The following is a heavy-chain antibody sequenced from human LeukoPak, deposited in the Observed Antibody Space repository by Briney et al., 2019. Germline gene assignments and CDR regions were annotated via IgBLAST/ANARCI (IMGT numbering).Heavy chain of an antibody. J-gene: IGHJ4*02. D-gene: IGHD7-27*01. CDR1: GFTFSSYG. CDR2: IWYDGSNK. CDR3: AIDPNWGTHS. V-gene: IGHV3-33*01. Sequence: GGSLRLSCAASGFTFSSYGMHWVRQAPGKGLEWVAVIWYDGSNKYYADSVKGRFTISRDNSKNALYLQMNSLRVEDTAVYYCAIDPNWGTHSWGQGVLVTVSS.